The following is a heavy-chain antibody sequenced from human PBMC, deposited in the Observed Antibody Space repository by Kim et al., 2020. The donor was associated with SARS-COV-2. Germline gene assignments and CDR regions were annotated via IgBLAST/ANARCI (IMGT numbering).Heavy chain of an antibody. Sequence: ASVKVSCKASGYTFTSHSIHWVRQAPGQSLEWMGWMNTADGDTKYSQKFQDRVSISRDTSAYTVYMELTSLRFEDTAVYYCARFYEDVGYWSSGVKKIDYWGQGTLVTVSS. V-gene: IGHV1-3*04. CDR1: GYTFTSHS. CDR3: ARFYEDVGYWSSGVKKIDY. D-gene: IGHD3-22*01. CDR2: MNTADGDT. J-gene: IGHJ4*02.